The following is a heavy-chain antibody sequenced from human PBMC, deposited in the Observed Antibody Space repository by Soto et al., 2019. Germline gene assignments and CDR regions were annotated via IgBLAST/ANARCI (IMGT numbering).Heavy chain of an antibody. D-gene: IGHD6-19*01. Sequence: PGGSLRLSCAASGFAFDYYSLHLVRQAPGKGLEWVYLISWDGHSTYYADSVKGRFIISRDNSKKSLYLQMNSLRSQDAAIYYCAKSQTRLAVAANLDYWGQGT. CDR1: GFAFDYYS. J-gene: IGHJ4*02. V-gene: IGHV3-43*01. CDR2: ISWDGHST. CDR3: AKSQTRLAVAANLDY.